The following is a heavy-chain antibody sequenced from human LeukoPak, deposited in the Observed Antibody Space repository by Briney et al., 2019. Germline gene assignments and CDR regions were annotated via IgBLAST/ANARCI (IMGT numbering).Heavy chain of an antibody. V-gene: IGHV3-23*01. CDR2: ISGSGGST. J-gene: IGHJ4*02. D-gene: IGHD3-10*01. CDR3: ARDLNYYGSGSHDY. CDR1: GFTFSSYA. Sequence: PGGSLRLSCAASGFTFSSYAMSWVRQAPGKGLEWVSAISGSGGSTYYADSVKGRFTISRDNSKNTLYLQMNSLRAEDTAVYYCARDLNYYGSGSHDYWGQGTLVTVSS.